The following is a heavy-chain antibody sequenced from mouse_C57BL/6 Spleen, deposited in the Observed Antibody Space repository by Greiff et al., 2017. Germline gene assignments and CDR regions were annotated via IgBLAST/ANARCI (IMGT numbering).Heavy chain of an antibody. CDR1: GFSLSTFGMG. J-gene: IGHJ4*01. V-gene: IGHV8-8*01. D-gene: IGHD1-1*01. CDR2: IWWDDDK. CDR3: ARMVITTELAMDY. Sequence: LQQSGPGILQPSQTLSLTCSFSGFSLSTFGMGVGWIRQPSGKGLEWLAHIWWDDDKYYNPALKSRLTISKDTSKNQVFLKIANVDTADTATYCCARMVITTELAMDYWGQGTSVTVSS.